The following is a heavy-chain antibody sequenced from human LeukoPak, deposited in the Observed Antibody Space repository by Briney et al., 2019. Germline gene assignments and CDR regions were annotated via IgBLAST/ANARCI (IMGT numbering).Heavy chain of an antibody. Sequence: PSETLSLTCTVSGGSISSGSYYWSWIRQPAGKGLEWIGRIYTSGSTNYNPSLKSRVTISVDTSKNQFSLKLSSVTAADTAVYYCARDLGYTSSLDAFDIWGRGTMVTVSS. CDR2: IYTSGST. CDR1: GGSISSGSYY. V-gene: IGHV4-61*02. J-gene: IGHJ3*02. D-gene: IGHD6-13*01. CDR3: ARDLGYTSSLDAFDI.